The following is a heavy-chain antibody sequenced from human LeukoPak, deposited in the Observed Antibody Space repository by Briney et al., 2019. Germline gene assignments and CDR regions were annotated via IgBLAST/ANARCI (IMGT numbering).Heavy chain of an antibody. CDR2: ISSSGTTI. CDR3: ARLHTGNYFDY. D-gene: IGHD1-26*01. V-gene: IGHV3-11*04. CDR1: GFTVSDYY. J-gene: IGHJ4*02. Sequence: GGSLRLSCAASGFTVSDYYMSWIRQAPGKGLEWVSFISSSGTTINYADSVKGRFTISRDNAKNSLYLQMNSLRAEDTAVYYCARLHTGNYFDYWGQGTLVTVSS.